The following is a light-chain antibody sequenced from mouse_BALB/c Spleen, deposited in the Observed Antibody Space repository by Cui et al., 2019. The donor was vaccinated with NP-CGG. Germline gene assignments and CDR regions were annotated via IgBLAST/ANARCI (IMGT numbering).Light chain of an antibody. J-gene: IGLJ1*01. CDR3: ALWYSNHWV. Sequence: QAVVTPESARTTSPGETVTLTCRSSTGAVTTSNYANWVQEKPDHLFTGLIGGTNNRAPGVPARFSGSLIGDKAALTITGAQTEDEAIYFCALWYSNHWVFGGGTTLTVL. CDR2: GTN. V-gene: IGLV1*01. CDR1: TGAVTTSNY.